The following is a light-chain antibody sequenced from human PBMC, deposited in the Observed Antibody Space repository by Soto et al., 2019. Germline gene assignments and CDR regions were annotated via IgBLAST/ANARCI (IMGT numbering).Light chain of an antibody. V-gene: IGLV1-44*01. CDR3: AAWDDSLHGPV. CDR1: SSNIGSNP. Sequence: QPVLTQPPSASGTPGQRVTISCSGSSSNIGSNPVNWYQQLPGTAPKLLIYTNNQRPSGVPDRFSGSKSGTSASLAISGLQSEDEADYYCAAWDDSLHGPVFGGGTKLTVL. J-gene: IGLJ2*01. CDR2: TNN.